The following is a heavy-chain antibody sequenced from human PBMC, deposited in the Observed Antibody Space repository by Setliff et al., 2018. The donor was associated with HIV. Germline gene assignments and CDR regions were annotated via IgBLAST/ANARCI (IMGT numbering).Heavy chain of an antibody. CDR2: IRTYNGNT. D-gene: IGHD3-22*01. J-gene: IGHJ4*02. V-gene: IGHV1-18*01. Sequence: ASVKVSCKTSGYTFTNYGISWVRQAPGQGLEWTGWIRTYNGNTNYAQRLQGRVTMTIDTSTSTAYMELRSLRSDDTAVYYCARGYDGSGFYYVYWGQGTLVTVSS. CDR3: ARGYDGSGFYYVY. CDR1: GYTFTNYG.